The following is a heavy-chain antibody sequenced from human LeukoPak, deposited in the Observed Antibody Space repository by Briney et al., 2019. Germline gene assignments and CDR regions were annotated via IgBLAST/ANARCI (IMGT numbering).Heavy chain of an antibody. CDR1: GFTFSSYG. CDR3: AGYCSTTTCYSSPNWFDP. V-gene: IGHV3-23*01. Sequence: TGGSLRLSCAASGFTFSSYGMSWVRQAPGKGLEWISGISGSGANTYYADSVKGRFTISRDNSKNTLYLQMNSLRAEDTAVYYCAGYCSTTTCYSSPNWFDPWGQGTLVTVSS. J-gene: IGHJ5*02. D-gene: IGHD2-2*01. CDR2: ISGSGANT.